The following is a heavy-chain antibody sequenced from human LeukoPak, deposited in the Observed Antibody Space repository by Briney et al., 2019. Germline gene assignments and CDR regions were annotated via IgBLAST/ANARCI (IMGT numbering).Heavy chain of an antibody. J-gene: IGHJ3*02. CDR3: ARVSYYDSSGPPDALDI. Sequence: SETLSLTCTVSGGSISSYYWSWIRQPPGKGLEWIGSIYYSGSTYYNPSLKGRVTISVDTSKNQFSLKLSSVTAEDTAVYYCARVSYYDSSGPPDALDIWGQGTMVTVSS. V-gene: IGHV4-59*12. D-gene: IGHD3-22*01. CDR2: IYYSGST. CDR1: GGSISSYY.